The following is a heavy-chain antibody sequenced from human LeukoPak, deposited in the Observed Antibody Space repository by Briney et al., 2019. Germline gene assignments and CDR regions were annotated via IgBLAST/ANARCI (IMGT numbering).Heavy chain of an antibody. V-gene: IGHV3-7*01. J-gene: IGHJ6*02. CDR2: IKQDGSEK. D-gene: IGHD6-6*01. CDR1: GFTFSSYW. CDR3: ARDPAYSSSSLLGYYYGMDV. Sequence: PGGSLRLSCAASGFTFSSYWMSWVRQAPGKGLEWVANIKQDGSEKYYVDSVKGRFTISRDNAKNSLYLQMNSLRAEDTAVYYCARDPAYSSSSLLGYYYGMDVWGQGTTVTVSS.